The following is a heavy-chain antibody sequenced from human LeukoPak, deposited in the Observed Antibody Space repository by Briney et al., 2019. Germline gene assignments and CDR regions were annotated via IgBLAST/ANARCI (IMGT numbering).Heavy chain of an antibody. CDR3: ARGHYDFWSGCPYYFDY. D-gene: IGHD3-3*01. V-gene: IGHV1-69*04. Sequence: ASVKVSCKASGGTFSSYAISWVRQAPGQGLEWMGRIIPILGIANYAQKFPGRVTITADKSTSTAYMELSSLRSEDTAVYYCARGHYDFWSGCPYYFDYWGQGTLVTVSS. CDR1: GGTFSSYA. CDR2: IIPILGIA. J-gene: IGHJ4*02.